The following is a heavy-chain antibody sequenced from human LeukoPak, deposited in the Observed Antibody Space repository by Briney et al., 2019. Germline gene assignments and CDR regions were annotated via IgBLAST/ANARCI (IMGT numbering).Heavy chain of an antibody. Sequence: PGGSLRLSCAASGFTVSSNYMSWVRQAPGKGLEWVSVIYSGGSTYYADSVKGRLTISRDNSKNTLYLQMNSLRAEDTAVYYCARGGTMVRGVIEYYFDYWGQGTLVTVSS. CDR3: ARGGTMVRGVIEYYFDY. D-gene: IGHD3-10*01. CDR2: IYSGGST. V-gene: IGHV3-53*01. J-gene: IGHJ4*02. CDR1: GFTVSSNY.